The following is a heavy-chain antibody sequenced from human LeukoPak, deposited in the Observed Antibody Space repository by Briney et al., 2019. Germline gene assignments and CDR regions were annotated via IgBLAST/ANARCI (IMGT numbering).Heavy chain of an antibody. V-gene: IGHV1-8*01. J-gene: IGHJ4*02. CDR2: MNPNSGNT. CDR3: ARETGDSGSYSFDY. D-gene: IGHD3-22*01. CDR1: GYTFTSYD. Sequence: ASVKVSCKASGYTFTSYDINWVRQATGQGLEWMGWMNPNSGNTGYAQKFQGRVTMTRNTSISTAYMELSSLRSEDTAVYYCARETGDSGSYSFDYWGQGTLVTVSS.